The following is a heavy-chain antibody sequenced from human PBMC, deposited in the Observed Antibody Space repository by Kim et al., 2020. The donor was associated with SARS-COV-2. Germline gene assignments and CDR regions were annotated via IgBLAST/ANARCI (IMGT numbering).Heavy chain of an antibody. J-gene: IGHJ6*02. V-gene: IGHV3-9*01. CDR3: VKGPRNFYYYGMDV. Sequence: YAVSVKGRFTSSRDNAKNSLYLEMNSLRPEDAALYYCVKGPRNFYYYGMDVWGQGTTVTVSS.